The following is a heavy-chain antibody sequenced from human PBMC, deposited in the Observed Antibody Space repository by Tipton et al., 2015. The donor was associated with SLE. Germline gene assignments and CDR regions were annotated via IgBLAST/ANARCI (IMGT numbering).Heavy chain of an antibody. CDR3: ARAHYYYDASGTMFDP. Sequence: TLSLTCAVYGGSFSSYYWNWIRQPPGKGLEWIGEINHSGSTNYNPSLKSRVTVSLDTSKNHFSLNLSSMTAADTAVYYCARAHYYYDASGTMFDPWGQGTLVTVSS. CDR1: GGSFSSYY. V-gene: IGHV4-34*01. CDR2: INHSGST. J-gene: IGHJ5*02. D-gene: IGHD3-22*01.